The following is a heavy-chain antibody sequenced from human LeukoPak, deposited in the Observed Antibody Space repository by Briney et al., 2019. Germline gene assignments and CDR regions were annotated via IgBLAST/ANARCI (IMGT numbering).Heavy chain of an antibody. CDR3: ARIRMSMLRGDFDY. Sequence: GGSLRLSCAASGFTFSSYSMNWVRQAPGKGLEWVSYISSSSMIIYYADSVKGRFTISRENAKNSLYLQMNSLRAEDTAVYYCARIRMSMLRGDFDYWGQGTLVTVSS. CDR1: GFTFSSYS. J-gene: IGHJ4*02. D-gene: IGHD3-10*01. V-gene: IGHV3-48*04. CDR2: ISSSSMII.